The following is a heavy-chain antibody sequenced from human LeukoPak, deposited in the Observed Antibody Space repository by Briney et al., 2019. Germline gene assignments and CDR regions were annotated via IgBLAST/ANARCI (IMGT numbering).Heavy chain of an antibody. CDR1: GFTFTSSA. CDR2: IVVGSGNT. CDR3: AASVVTMVRGALDY. J-gene: IGHJ4*02. D-gene: IGHD3-10*01. Sequence: VASVKVSCKASGFTFTSSAVQWVRQARGQRLEWIGWIVVGSGNTNYAQKFQERVTITRDMSTSTAYMELSSLRSEDTAVYYCAASVVTMVRGALDYWGQGTLVTVSS. V-gene: IGHV1-58*01.